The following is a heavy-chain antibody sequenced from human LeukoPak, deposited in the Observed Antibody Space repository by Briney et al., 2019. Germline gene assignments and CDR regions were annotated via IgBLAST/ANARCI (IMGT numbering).Heavy chain of an antibody. Sequence: SETLSLTRTVSGGSLSSYYWNWIRQPPGKGLEWLGHIYYSGSTNYNPSLKSRVTISIDTSKNQFSLKVTSVTAADTAVYYCAGRMVRGVYVFDVWGHGTMVPVSS. CDR1: GGSLSSYY. D-gene: IGHD3-10*01. V-gene: IGHV4-59*01. CDR2: IYYSGST. CDR3: AGRMVRGVYVFDV. J-gene: IGHJ3*01.